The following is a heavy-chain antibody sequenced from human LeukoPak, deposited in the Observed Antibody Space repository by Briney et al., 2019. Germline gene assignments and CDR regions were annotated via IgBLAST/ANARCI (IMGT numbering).Heavy chain of an antibody. CDR2: INHSGST. Sequence: SETLSLTCAVYGGSFSGYYWSWIRQPPGKGLEWIGEINHSGSTNYNPSLKSRVTISVDTSKNQFSLKLSSVTAADTAVYYCARDKDVGATLLDYWGQGTLVTVSS. V-gene: IGHV4-34*01. J-gene: IGHJ4*02. CDR1: GGSFSGYY. CDR3: ARDKDVGATLLDY. D-gene: IGHD1-26*01.